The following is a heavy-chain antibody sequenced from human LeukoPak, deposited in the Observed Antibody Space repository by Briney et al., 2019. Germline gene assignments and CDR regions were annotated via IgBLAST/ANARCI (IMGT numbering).Heavy chain of an antibody. D-gene: IGHD6-19*01. CDR3: ARSQIGSGWYPSPNFDY. J-gene: IGHJ4*02. CDR1: GGSISSYY. Sequence: KPSETLSLTCTVSGGSISSYYWSWIRQPPGKGLEWIGYIYYSGSTNYNPSLKSRVTISVDTSKNQFSLKLSSVTAADTAVYYCARSQIGSGWYPSPNFDYWGQGTLVTVSS. V-gene: IGHV4-59*01. CDR2: IYYSGST.